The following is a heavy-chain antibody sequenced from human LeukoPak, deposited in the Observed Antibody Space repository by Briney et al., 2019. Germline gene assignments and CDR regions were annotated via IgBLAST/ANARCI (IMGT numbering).Heavy chain of an antibody. Sequence: GRALRLSCAASGFIFSHHGMHWVRQAPGKGLEWVAKIWYDGSKKYYTDSVKGRFTISRDNSKNTLYLHMNSLGTEVTAVYYCVRDGQRAADFEHWGQGPLVPVPS. D-gene: IGHD5-24*01. CDR1: GFIFSHHG. CDR3: VRDGQRAADFEH. V-gene: IGHV3-33*01. J-gene: IGHJ4*02. CDR2: IWYDGSKK.